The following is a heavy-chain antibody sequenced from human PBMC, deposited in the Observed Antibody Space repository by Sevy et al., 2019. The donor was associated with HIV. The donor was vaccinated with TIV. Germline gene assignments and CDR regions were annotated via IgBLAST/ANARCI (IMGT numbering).Heavy chain of an antibody. J-gene: IGHJ4*02. CDR2: IGYDGNNK. V-gene: IGHV3-33*01. Sequence: GGSLGLSCAGSGFTPSTYGMHWVRQAPGKGLEWVAVIGYDGNNKYYADSVKGRFTISRDNSKNTLFLQMDSLRAEDTAVYYCARDPRMYGDYLLAYFDYWGQGALVTVSS. D-gene: IGHD2-8*01. CDR1: GFTPSTYG. CDR3: ARDPRMYGDYLLAYFDY.